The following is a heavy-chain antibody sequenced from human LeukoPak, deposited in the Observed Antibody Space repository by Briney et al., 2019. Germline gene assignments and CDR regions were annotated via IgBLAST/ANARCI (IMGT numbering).Heavy chain of an antibody. Sequence: HPGGSLRLSCAASGFTFSSYAMSWVRQAPGKGLEWVSAISGSGVSTYYADSVKGRFTISRDNSKSTLYLQMDSLGADDAAVYYCAKYQGSSRVDAFDIWGQGTMVTVSS. J-gene: IGHJ3*02. CDR2: ISGSGVST. D-gene: IGHD2-15*01. V-gene: IGHV3-23*01. CDR3: AKYQGSSRVDAFDI. CDR1: GFTFSSYA.